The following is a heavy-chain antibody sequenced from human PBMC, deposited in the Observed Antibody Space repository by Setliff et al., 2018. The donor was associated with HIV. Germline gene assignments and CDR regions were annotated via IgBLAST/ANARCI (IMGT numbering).Heavy chain of an antibody. J-gene: IGHJ1*01. Sequence: ASETLSLTCTVSGGSISSRSYYWGWIRQPPGKGLEWIGSIYYSGSTYYNPSLKSRVTISIDTSKNEFSLKLSSVTAADTAVYYCARDGRHDRNSWFITHQYFKHWGQGTLVTVSS. CDR3: ARDGRHDRNSWFITHQYFKH. CDR1: GGSISSRSYY. CDR2: IYYSGST. V-gene: IGHV4-39*07. D-gene: IGHD6-13*01.